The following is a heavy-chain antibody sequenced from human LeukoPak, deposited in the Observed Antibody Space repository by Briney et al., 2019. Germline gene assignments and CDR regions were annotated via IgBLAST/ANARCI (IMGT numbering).Heavy chain of an antibody. CDR2: LNPSGGSS. D-gene: IGHD5-24*01. CDR1: GYTVTSYH. J-gene: IGHJ6*02. V-gene: IGHV1-46*01. Sequence: GASVKVSCKASGYTVTSYHMHWVRQAPGQGLEWMAILNPSGGSSNYAQKFQGRATLTRATSTGTVYMELSSLRSEDTAVYYCASVYKHGMDVWGQGTTVIVSS. CDR3: ASVYKHGMDV.